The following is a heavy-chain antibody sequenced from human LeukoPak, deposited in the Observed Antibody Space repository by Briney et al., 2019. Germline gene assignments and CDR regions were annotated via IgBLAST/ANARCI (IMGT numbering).Heavy chain of an antibody. CDR2: IESDGSDK. J-gene: IGHJ4*02. Sequence: GGSLRLSCAASGFTFSSYWMDWVRQAPGKGLEWVAIIESDGSDKNYVDSVKGRFTVSKDNAKNSLYLQMNSLRAEDTAMYYCARNRGGGSGYSDYWGQGTLVTVSS. D-gene: IGHD3-22*01. V-gene: IGHV3-7*05. CDR3: ARNRGGGSGYSDY. CDR1: GFTFSSYW.